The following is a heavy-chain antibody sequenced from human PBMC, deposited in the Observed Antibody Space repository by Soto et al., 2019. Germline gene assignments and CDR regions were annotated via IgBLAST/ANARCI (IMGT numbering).Heavy chain of an antibody. CDR2: IYSGGYT. CDR3: AREAIVVIALPEYYFDS. J-gene: IGHJ4*02. D-gene: IGHD3-22*01. CDR1: GFDVSNTD. Sequence: EVQLVESGGDLVQRGGSLRLSCAASGFDVSNTDMSWVRQAPGKGLEWVSVIYSGGYTNYADSVKGRFIVSRDSPKNTLYLQMDSLRAEDTAVYYCAREAIVVIALPEYYFDSWGQGTLVTVSS. V-gene: IGHV3-66*01.